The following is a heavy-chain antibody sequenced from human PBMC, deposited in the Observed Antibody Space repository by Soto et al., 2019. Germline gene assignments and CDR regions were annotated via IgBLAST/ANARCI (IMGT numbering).Heavy chain of an antibody. CDR2: IYAGDSDT. Sequence: GESLKISCKGSGYSFTSSWIGWVRQMPGKGLEWMGIIYAGDSDTTYSPSFQGQVTISADKSISTAYLQWSSLKVSDSPMYYCARVIRAGTLYWFDPWGQGTLVTVSS. CDR3: ARVIRAGTLYWFDP. CDR1: GYSFTSSW. J-gene: IGHJ5*02. V-gene: IGHV5-51*01. D-gene: IGHD6-19*01.